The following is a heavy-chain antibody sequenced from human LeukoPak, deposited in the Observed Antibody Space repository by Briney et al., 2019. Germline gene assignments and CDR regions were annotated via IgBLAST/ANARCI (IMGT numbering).Heavy chain of an antibody. CDR1: GGTFSSYA. J-gene: IGHJ6*02. Sequence: GASVKVSCKASGGTFSSYAISWVRQAPGQGLEWMGRIIPILGIANYAQKFQGRVTITADKSTSTAYMELSSLRSEDTAVYYCARVPLGWNHYYYYYGMDVWGQGTTVTVSS. CDR2: IIPILGIA. CDR3: ARVPLGWNHYYYYYGMDV. D-gene: IGHD1-1*01. V-gene: IGHV1-69*04.